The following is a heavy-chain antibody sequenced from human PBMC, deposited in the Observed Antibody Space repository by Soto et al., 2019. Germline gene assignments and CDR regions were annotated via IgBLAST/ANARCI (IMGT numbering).Heavy chain of an antibody. D-gene: IGHD6-19*01. CDR1: GYTFSGCY. Sequence: ASVKFSCKASGYTFSGCYMHWVREAPGQGLVWMGWINPNSGGTKSAEKFQGRVTMTRDTSISTAYMELSRLTSDDTAVYYCASAAVTGTAGLDFWGQGTQVTVSS. V-gene: IGHV1-2*02. J-gene: IGHJ4*02. CDR2: INPNSGGT. CDR3: ASAAVTGTAGLDF.